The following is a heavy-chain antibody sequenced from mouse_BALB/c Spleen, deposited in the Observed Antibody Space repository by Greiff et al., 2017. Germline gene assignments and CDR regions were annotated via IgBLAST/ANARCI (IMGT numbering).Heavy chain of an antibody. CDR3: AREGGFDY. J-gene: IGHJ2*01. V-gene: IGHV5-4*02. CDR1: GFTFSDYY. Sequence: EVKLVESGGGLVKPGGSLKLSCAASGFTFSDYYMYWVRQTPEKRLEWVATISDGGSYTYYPDSVKGRFTISRDNAKNNLYLQMSSLKSEDTAMYYCAREGGFDYWGQGTTLTVSS. CDR2: ISDGGSYT.